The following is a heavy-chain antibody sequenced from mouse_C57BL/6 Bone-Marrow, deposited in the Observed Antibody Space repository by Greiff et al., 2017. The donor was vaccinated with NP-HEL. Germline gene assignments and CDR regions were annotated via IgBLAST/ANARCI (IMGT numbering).Heavy chain of an antibody. D-gene: IGHD2-3*01. J-gene: IGHJ3*01. CDR3: ARDGYYGAWFAY. CDR2: INPNNGGT. V-gene: IGHV1-18*01. CDR1: GYTFTDYN. Sequence: EVQLQQSGPELVKPEASVTIPCKASGYTFTDYNMDWVQQSHGKSLEWIGDINPNNGGTIYNQKLKGKATLTVDKSSSTAYMELRSLTSEDTAVYYCARDGYYGAWFAYWGQGTLVTVSA.